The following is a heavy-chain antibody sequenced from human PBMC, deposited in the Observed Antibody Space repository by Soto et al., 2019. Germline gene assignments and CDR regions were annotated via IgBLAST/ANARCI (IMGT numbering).Heavy chain of an antibody. Sequence: QVHLVQSGAEVKKPGSSVKVSCKASGGTFSNHAINWVRQAPGQGLEWMGRIIPIFGTTNYAQKFQGRVTFTADEPTVTAYMELSSLKHDDTAIYYCAREVAADGTFREDVFDIWGQGHWSPSLQ. CDR2: IIPIFGTT. CDR3: AREVAADGTFREDVFDI. CDR1: GGTFSNHA. J-gene: IGHJ3*02. D-gene: IGHD6-13*01. V-gene: IGHV1-69*12.